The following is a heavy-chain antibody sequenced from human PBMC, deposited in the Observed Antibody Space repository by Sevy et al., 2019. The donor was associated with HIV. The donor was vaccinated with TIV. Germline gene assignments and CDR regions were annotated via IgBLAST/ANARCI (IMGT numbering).Heavy chain of an antibody. CDR1: GFTFSSYA. J-gene: IGHJ4*02. CDR2: ISGSGGST. Sequence: GGSLRLSCAASGFTFSSYAMSWVRQAPGKGLEWVSAISGSGGSTYYADSVKGRFTTSRDNSKNTLYLQMNSLRAEDTAVYYCAKDSSLWFGELATLFDYWGQGTLVTVSS. V-gene: IGHV3-23*01. D-gene: IGHD3-10*01. CDR3: AKDSSLWFGELATLFDY.